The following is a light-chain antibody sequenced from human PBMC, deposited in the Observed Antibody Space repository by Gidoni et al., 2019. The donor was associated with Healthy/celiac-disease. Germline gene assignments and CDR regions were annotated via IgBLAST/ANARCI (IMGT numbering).Light chain of an antibody. Sequence: GERATINCKSSQSVLYSSNNKNYLAWYQQKPGQPPKLLIYWASTRESGVPDRFSGSGSGTDFTLTISSLQAEDVAVYYCQQYYSTLMYTFXQXTKLEIK. CDR3: QQYYSTLMYT. J-gene: IGKJ2*01. V-gene: IGKV4-1*01. CDR1: QSVLYSSNNKNY. CDR2: WAS.